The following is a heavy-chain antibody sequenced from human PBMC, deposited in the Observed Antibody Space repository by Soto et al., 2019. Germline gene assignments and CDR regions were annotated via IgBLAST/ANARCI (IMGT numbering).Heavy chain of an antibody. CDR2: ISSTTNYI. J-gene: IGHJ4*02. CDR1: GFTFTRYS. CDR3: ARESEDLTSNFDY. V-gene: IGHV3-21*06. Sequence: GGSLRLSCAASGFTFTRYSMNWVRQAPGKGLEWVSSISSTTNYIYYGDSMKGRFTISRDDAKNSLYLEMNSLRAEDTAVYYCARESEDLTSNFDYWGQGTLVTVSS.